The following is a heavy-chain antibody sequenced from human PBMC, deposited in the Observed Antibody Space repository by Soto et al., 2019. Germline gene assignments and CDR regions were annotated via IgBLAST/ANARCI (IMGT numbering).Heavy chain of an antibody. CDR3: ARSVVVVVAANYYYYGMDV. Sequence: VASVKVSCKASGGTFSSYAISWVRQAPGQGLEWMGGIIPIFGTANYAQKFQGRVTITADESTSTAYMELSSLRSEDTAVYYCARSVVVVVAANYYYYGMDVWGQGTTVTVSS. CDR1: GGTFSSYA. V-gene: IGHV1-69*13. CDR2: IIPIFGTA. D-gene: IGHD2-15*01. J-gene: IGHJ6*02.